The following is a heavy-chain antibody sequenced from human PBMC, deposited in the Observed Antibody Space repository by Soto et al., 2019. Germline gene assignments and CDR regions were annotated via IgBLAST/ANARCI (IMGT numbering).Heavy chain of an antibody. CDR3: ARLGLAAAGIPYHYYGFDV. V-gene: IGHV5-51*01. Sequence: PGGSLKISWKGSGYRFTSYWIAWVRQMPGKGLESPGIIYPGLSHTRYSPSFQGHATISADNSITTAYLQWSILQASDTAIYYCARLGLAAAGIPYHYYGFDVWGQGTPVTVSS. CDR1: GYRFTSYW. CDR2: IYPGLSHT. D-gene: IGHD6-13*01. J-gene: IGHJ6*02.